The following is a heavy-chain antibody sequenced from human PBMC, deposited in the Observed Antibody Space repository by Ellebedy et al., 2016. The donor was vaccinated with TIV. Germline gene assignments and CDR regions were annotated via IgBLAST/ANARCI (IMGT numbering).Heavy chain of an antibody. CDR3: AKGAYLNWFDP. CDR1: GFTFSSYA. V-gene: IGHV3-23*01. J-gene: IGHJ5*02. CDR2: ISGSSGHT. Sequence: PGGSLRLSCAASGFTFSSYAMSWVRQAPGMGLEWVSAISGSSGHTYYAYSVKGRFTISRDNSKNTLYLQMNSLRADDTAIYYCAKGAYLNWFDPWGQGTLVTVSS.